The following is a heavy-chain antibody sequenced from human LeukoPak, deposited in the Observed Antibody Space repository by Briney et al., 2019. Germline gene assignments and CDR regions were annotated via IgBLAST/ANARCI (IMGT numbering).Heavy chain of an antibody. J-gene: IGHJ4*02. CDR2: ISAYNGNT. CDR3: AKDNTGIYDYVWGSYRYAPFEY. CDR1: GYTFTSYG. Sequence: GASVKVSCKASGYTFTSYGISWVRQAPGQGLEWMGWISAYNGNTNYAQKLQGRVTMTTDTSTSTAYMELRSLRSDDTAVYYCAKDNTGIYDYVWGSYRYAPFEYWGQGTLVTVSS. V-gene: IGHV1-18*01. D-gene: IGHD3-16*02.